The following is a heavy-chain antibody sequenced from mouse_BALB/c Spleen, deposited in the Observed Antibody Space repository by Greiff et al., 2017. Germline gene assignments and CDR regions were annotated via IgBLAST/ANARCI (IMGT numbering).Heavy chain of an antibody. J-gene: IGHJ3*01. CDR3: ARGEIYDGYRPWFAY. CDR2: ISYSGST. D-gene: IGHD2-3*01. V-gene: IGHV3-2*02. CDR1: GYSITSDYA. Sequence: EVKLQESGPGLVKPSQSLSLTCTVTGYSITSDYAWNWIRQFPGNKLEWMGYISYSGSTSYNPSLKSRISITRDTSKNQFFLQLNSVTTEDTATYYCARGEIYDGYRPWFAYWGQGTLVTVSA.